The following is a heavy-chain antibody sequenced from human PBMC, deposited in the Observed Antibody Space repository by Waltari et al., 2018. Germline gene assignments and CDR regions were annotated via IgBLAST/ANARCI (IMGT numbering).Heavy chain of an antibody. D-gene: IGHD2-21*02. CDR2: INPSGGLT. CDR1: GYNFTNYH. V-gene: IGHV1-46*01. Sequence: QVQLVQSGAEVKKPGASVKVSCKTSGYNFTNYHINWVRQAPGQGVEWVGIINPSGGLTSYAQKFQGRVTMTRDTSTSTVYMELSSLTSEDTAVYYCARDQEVVTVDSFYYGMDVWGQGTTVTVSS. CDR3: ARDQEVVTVDSFYYGMDV. J-gene: IGHJ6*02.